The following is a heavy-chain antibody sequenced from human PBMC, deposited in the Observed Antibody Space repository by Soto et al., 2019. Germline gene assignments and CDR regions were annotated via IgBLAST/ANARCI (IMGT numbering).Heavy chain of an antibody. V-gene: IGHV3-64D*08. D-gene: IGHD3-10*01. J-gene: IGHJ5*02. CDR1: GFNFNISA. CDR2: ISSNGGST. Sequence: PGGSRRLTCSASGFNFNISAMHWVRQAPGKGLQYVSAISSNGGSTYYADSVKGRFTISRDNSKNTLYLQMSSLRIEDAAMYYCVKASGVNWYYGSGSSNWFDPWGQGTLVTVSS. CDR3: VKASGVNWYYGSGSSNWFDP.